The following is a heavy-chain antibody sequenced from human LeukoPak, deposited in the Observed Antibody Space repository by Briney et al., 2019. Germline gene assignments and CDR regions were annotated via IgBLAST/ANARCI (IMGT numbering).Heavy chain of an antibody. CDR3: AKGLSIAARRGFDP. V-gene: IGHV4-59*12. Sequence: SETLSLTCTVSGGSISSYYWSWIRQPPGKGLEWIGYTYYTGSTNYNPSLKSRVTISVDTSKNQFSLKLSSVTAADTAVYYCAKGLSIAARRGFDPWGQGTLVTVSS. D-gene: IGHD6-6*01. CDR1: GGSISSYY. J-gene: IGHJ5*02. CDR2: TYYTGST.